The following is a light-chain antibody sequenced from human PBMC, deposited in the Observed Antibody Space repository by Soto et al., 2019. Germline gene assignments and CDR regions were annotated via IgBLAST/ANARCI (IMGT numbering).Light chain of an antibody. J-gene: IGLJ2*01. CDR3: QSYDSGHHNVV. CDR1: SGSIASNY. Sequence: NFMLTQPHSVSESPGKTVTISCTRSSGSIASNYVQWYQQRPGSAPTTVIYEDNQRPSGVPDRFSGSIASSSNSASLTISGLQTEDEGEYYCQSYDSGHHNVVFGGGTQLTVL. V-gene: IGLV6-57*04. CDR2: EDN.